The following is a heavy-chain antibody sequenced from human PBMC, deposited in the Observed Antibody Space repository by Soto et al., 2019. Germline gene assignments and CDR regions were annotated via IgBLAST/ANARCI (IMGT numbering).Heavy chain of an antibody. Sequence: QVQLQQWGAGLLKPSETLSLTCAVYGGSFSAYYWSWIRQPPGKGLEWIGEINHSGSTNYNPSLKSPVTIAVDTSTNQCSLKLSPVTAADTAVYYCARTSRFDYWGQGTLVTVSS. CDR1: GGSFSAYY. D-gene: IGHD6-6*01. CDR3: ARTSRFDY. CDR2: INHSGST. J-gene: IGHJ4*02. V-gene: IGHV4-34*01.